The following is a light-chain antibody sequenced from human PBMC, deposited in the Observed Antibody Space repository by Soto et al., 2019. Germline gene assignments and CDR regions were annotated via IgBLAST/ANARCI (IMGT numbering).Light chain of an antibody. Sequence: DIQLTQAPSFLSASAGDRVTITCRASQVISSYLAWYQQKPGRAPKLLIYAASTLQSGVPSRFSGSGSGTEFTLTITSLQPEDFATYYCQQADSFPWTFGQGTKVDIK. V-gene: IGKV1-9*01. J-gene: IGKJ1*01. CDR1: QVISSY. CDR3: QQADSFPWT. CDR2: AAS.